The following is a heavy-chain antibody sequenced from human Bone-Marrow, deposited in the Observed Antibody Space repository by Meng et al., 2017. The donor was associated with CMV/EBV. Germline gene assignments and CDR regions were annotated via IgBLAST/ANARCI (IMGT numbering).Heavy chain of an antibody. CDR2: IWYDGSNK. CDR1: GFTFSSYG. J-gene: IGHJ6*02. D-gene: IGHD2-2*01. V-gene: IGHV3-33*01. Sequence: GGSLRLSCAASGFTFSSYGMHWVRQAPGKGLEWVAVIWYDGSNKYYADSVKGRFTISRDNSKNTLYLQMNSLRAEDTAVYYCAREKMGSGLGYCSSTSCYRSYYGMDVWGQGTTVTVSS. CDR3: AREKMGSGLGYCSSTSCYRSYYGMDV.